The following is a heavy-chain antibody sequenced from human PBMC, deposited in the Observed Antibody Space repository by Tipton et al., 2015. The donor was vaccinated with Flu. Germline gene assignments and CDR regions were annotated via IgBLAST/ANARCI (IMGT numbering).Heavy chain of an antibody. V-gene: IGHV4-39*07. CDR3: ARYPESNYHWFGP. J-gene: IGHJ5*02. CDR1: GGFITSGSYY. Sequence: TLSLTCTVSGGFITSGSYYWSWIRQPPGKGLEWIGSIYHSGTAYYNPSLKSRVTISVDTSKNQISLKLSSVTAADTAVYYCARYPESNYHWFGPWGQGALVTVSS. D-gene: IGHD4-11*01. CDR2: IYHSGTA.